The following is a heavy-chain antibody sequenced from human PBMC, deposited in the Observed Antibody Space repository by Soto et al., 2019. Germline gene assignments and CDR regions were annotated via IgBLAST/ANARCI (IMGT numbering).Heavy chain of an antibody. D-gene: IGHD2-15*01. CDR2: ISHDGRNQ. J-gene: IGHJ2*01. Sequence: QVQLVESGGGVVQPGRSLRLSCAASGFTFSSYGMHWVRQAPGKGLEWVAVISHDGRNQYYADSVKGRFTISRDNSKNTLYVQMNNLRAEDTAVYYCAKSGYCSGGNCYWYFDLWGRGTLVTVSS. CDR3: AKSGYCSGGNCYWYFDL. V-gene: IGHV3-30*18. CDR1: GFTFSSYG.